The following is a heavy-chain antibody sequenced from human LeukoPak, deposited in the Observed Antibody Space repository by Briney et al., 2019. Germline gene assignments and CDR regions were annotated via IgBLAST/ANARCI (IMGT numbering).Heavy chain of an antibody. D-gene: IGHD1-26*01. Sequence: SETLSLTCAVYGGSFSGYYWSWIRQPPGKGLEWIGEINHSGSTNYNPSLKSRVTISVDASKNQFSLKLSSVTAADTAVYYCVGGSGSYGDWGQGTLVTVSS. CDR2: INHSGST. CDR3: VGGSGSYGD. J-gene: IGHJ4*02. CDR1: GGSFSGYY. V-gene: IGHV4-34*01.